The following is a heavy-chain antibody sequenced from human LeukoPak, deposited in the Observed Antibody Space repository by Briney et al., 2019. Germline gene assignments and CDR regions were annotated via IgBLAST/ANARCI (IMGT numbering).Heavy chain of an antibody. D-gene: IGHD6-13*01. V-gene: IGHV1-24*01. CDR3: ARDSSSWSHAEYFQH. Sequence: ASVNVSCKVSGYTLTELSMHWVRQAPGKGLEWMGGFDPEDGETIYAQKFQGRVTMTTDTSTSTAYMELRSLRSDDTAVYYCARDSSSWSHAEYFQHWGQGTLVTVSS. J-gene: IGHJ1*01. CDR2: FDPEDGET. CDR1: GYTLTELS.